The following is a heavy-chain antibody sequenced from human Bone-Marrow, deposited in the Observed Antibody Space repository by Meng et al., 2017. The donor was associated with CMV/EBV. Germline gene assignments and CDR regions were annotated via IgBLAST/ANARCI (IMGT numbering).Heavy chain of an antibody. D-gene: IGHD2-2*01. J-gene: IGHJ4*02. CDR3: ARFLVWYQLLFDY. CDR1: GFTFSSYD. Sequence: LSLTCAASGFTFSSYDMRWVRQATGKGLEWVSAIGTAGDTYYPGSVKGRFTISRENAKNSLYLQMNSLRAGDTAVYYCARFLVWYQLLFDYWGKGTLATFPS. CDR2: IGTAGDT. V-gene: IGHV3-13*01.